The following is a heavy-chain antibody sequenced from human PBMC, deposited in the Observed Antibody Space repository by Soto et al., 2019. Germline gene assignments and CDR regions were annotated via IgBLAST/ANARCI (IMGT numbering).Heavy chain of an antibody. J-gene: IGHJ6*02. V-gene: IGHV3-33*01. CDR3: ARGRHARGGNWNYYYGMDV. D-gene: IGHD1-1*01. CDR2: IWYDGSNK. Sequence: PGGSLRLSCAAYGFTFSSYGMHWVRQAPGKGLEWVAVIWYDGSNKYYADSVKGRFTISRDNSKNTLYLQMNSLRAEDTAVYYCARGRHARGGNWNYYYGMDVWGQGTTVTVSS. CDR1: GFTFSSYG.